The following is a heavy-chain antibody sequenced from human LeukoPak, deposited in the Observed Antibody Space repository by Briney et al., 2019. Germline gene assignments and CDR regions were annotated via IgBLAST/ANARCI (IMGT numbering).Heavy chain of an antibody. CDR1: GFTFTNHG. CDR2: IQDGSDK. Sequence: GESLKISCAASGFTFTNHGMHWVRQAPGKGLEWVANIQDGSDKYYVDSVKGRFTISRDNAKNSLYLQMNSLRAEDTAVYYCARCFDIWGQGTMVTVSS. J-gene: IGHJ3*02. CDR3: ARCFDI. V-gene: IGHV3-7*05.